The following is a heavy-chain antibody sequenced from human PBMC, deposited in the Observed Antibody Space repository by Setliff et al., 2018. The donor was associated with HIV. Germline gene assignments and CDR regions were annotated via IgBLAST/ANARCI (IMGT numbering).Heavy chain of an antibody. CDR3: ARWGSGSYERVFDY. D-gene: IGHD1-26*01. J-gene: IGHJ4*02. CDR1: GFIFSGYT. V-gene: IGHV3-7*01. Sequence: LRLSCAASGFIFSGYTMVWVRQAPGKGLESVANVKQDGTETLYVDSVKGRFAISRDNANNLVYLQMNSLRVEDTAVYFCARWGSGSYERVFDYWGQGMLVTVSS. CDR2: VKQDGTET.